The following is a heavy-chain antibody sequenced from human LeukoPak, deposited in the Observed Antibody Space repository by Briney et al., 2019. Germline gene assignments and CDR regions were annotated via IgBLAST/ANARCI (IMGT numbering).Heavy chain of an antibody. J-gene: IGHJ3*02. CDR3: ARSVTTRANDAFDI. Sequence: SETLSLTCTVSGGSISSYYWSWIRQPPGKGLEWLAYIYYSGSTNYNPSLKSRVTISVDTSKNQFSLKLTSVTAADTAVYYCARSVTTRANDAFDIWGQGTMVTVSS. D-gene: IGHD4-17*01. CDR1: GGSISSYY. V-gene: IGHV4-59*08. CDR2: IYYSGST.